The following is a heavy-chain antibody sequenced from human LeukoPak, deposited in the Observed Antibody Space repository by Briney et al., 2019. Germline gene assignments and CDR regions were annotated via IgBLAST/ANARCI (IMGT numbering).Heavy chain of an antibody. CDR3: AREGYSSGYHTPFDY. Sequence: SETLSLTCAVYGGSFSGYYWSWIRQPPGKGLEWIGEINHSGSTNYNPSLKSRVTISVDTSKNQFSLKLSSVTAADTAVYYCAREGYSSGYHTPFDYWGQGTLVTASS. CDR2: INHSGST. D-gene: IGHD3-22*01. CDR1: GGSFSGYY. J-gene: IGHJ4*02. V-gene: IGHV4-34*01.